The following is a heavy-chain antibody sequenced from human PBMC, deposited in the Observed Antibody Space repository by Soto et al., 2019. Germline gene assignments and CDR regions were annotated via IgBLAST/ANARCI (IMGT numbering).Heavy chain of an antibody. J-gene: IGHJ6*02. CDR1: GFTFSSYG. CDR2: ISYDGSNK. CDR3: AKDREYSSSWTSRYYGMDV. Sequence: GGSLRLSCAASGFTFSSYGMHWVRQAPGKGLEWVAVISYDGSNKYYADSVKGRFTISRDNSKNTLYLQMNSLRAEDTAVYYCAKDREYSSSWTSRYYGMDVWGQGTTVTVSS. D-gene: IGHD6-13*01. V-gene: IGHV3-30*18.